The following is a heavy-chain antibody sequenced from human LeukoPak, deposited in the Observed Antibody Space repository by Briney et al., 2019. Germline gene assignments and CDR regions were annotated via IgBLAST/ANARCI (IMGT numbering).Heavy chain of an antibody. CDR2: ISYDGSNK. CDR3: ARDGAPFYCSGGSCYYFDY. CDR1: GFTFSSYA. V-gene: IGHV3-30*04. Sequence: GGSLRLSCAASGFTFSSYAMHWVRQAPGKGLEWVAVISYDGSNKYYADSVKGRFTISRDNSKNTLYLQMNSLRAEDTAVYYCARDGAPFYCSGGSCYYFDYWGQGTLVTVSS. J-gene: IGHJ4*02. D-gene: IGHD2-15*01.